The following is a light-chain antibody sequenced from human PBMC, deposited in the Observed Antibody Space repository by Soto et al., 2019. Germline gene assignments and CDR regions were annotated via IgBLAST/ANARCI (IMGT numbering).Light chain of an antibody. CDR3: QQYNTYSS. J-gene: IGKJ1*01. Sequence: DIRMTQSPFTLSASVGDRVTITCRASQSISDWLAWFQQKPGQAPKLLIYKASNLERGVPSRCSGSGSGTQFTFTISSLQPDDFETYYCQQYNTYSSFGQGTKVEV. CDR1: QSISDW. V-gene: IGKV1-5*03. CDR2: KAS.